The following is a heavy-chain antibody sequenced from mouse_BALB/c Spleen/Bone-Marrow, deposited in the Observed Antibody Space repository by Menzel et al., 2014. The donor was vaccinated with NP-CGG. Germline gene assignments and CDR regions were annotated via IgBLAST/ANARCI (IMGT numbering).Heavy chain of an antibody. Sequence: EVQLQQSGAELVKPGASVKLSCTASGFNIKDTYXHWVXQRPXXGXEWIXXIDPANGNTKFAPKFQGKATITADTSSNTAYLHLSSLTSEDTAVYYCARGIPYYPMDFWGQGTSVTVSS. J-gene: IGHJ4*01. D-gene: IGHD5-1-1*01. V-gene: IGHV14-3*02. CDR1: GFNIKDTY. CDR3: ARGIPYYPMDF. CDR2: IDPANGNT.